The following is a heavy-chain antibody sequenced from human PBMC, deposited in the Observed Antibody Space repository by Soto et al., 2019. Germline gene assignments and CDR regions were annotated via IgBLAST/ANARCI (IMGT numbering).Heavy chain of an antibody. CDR2: INPNSGGT. D-gene: IGHD6-13*01. J-gene: IGHJ5*02. Sequence: GASVKVSCKASGYTFTSYAMHWVRQAPGQGLEWMGWINPNSGGTNYAQKFQGRVTMTRDTSISTAYMELSRLRSDDTAVYYCARSRREGIAAAVSRFDPWGQGTLVTVSS. CDR1: GYTFTSYA. V-gene: IGHV1-2*02. CDR3: ARSRREGIAAAVSRFDP.